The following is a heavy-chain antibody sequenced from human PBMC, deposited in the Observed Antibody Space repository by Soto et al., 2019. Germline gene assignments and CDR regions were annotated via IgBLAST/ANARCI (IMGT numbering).Heavy chain of an antibody. Sequence: EVQLVESGGGLVQPGGSLRLSCVDSGFTFSSYWMSWVRQAPVKGLEWVGNIKQDGSEENYVDSLKGRFTISRDNAKNSMYLQMNSLRAEDTAVYYCARIAATGRGWDVWGQGTTVVVPS. V-gene: IGHV3-7*01. CDR1: GFTFSSYW. CDR3: ARIAATGRGWDV. J-gene: IGHJ6*02. CDR2: IKQDGSEE. D-gene: IGHD6-13*01.